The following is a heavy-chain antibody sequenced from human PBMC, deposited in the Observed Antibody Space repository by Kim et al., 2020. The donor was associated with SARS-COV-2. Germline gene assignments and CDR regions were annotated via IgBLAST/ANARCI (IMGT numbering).Heavy chain of an antibody. CDR2: EGSAK. J-gene: IGHJ5*01. CDR3: VRAADS. V-gene: IGHV3-7*01. Sequence: EGSAKKHLESVKGRFTISRDNAKNPLYLQMNSLRVDDTAVYYCVRAADSWGQGTLVTVSS.